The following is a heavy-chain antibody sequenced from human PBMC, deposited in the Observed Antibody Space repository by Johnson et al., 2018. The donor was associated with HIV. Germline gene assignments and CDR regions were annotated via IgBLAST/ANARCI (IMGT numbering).Heavy chain of an antibody. CDR2: IKQDGSEK. CDR1: GFTVSSNY. D-gene: IGHD5-18*01. V-gene: IGHV3-7*01. Sequence: VQLVESGGGLIQPGGSLRLSCAASGFTVSSNYMSWVRQAPGKGLEWVANIKQDGSEKYYVDSVKGRFTISRDNAKNSLYLQMNSLRPEDTAIYYCARLPSGYSRDAFDIWGQGTMVTVSS. J-gene: IGHJ3*02. CDR3: ARLPSGYSRDAFDI.